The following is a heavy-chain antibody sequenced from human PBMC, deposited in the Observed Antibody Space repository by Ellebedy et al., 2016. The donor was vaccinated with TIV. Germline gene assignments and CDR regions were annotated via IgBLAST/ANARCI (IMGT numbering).Heavy chain of an antibody. Sequence: GESLKISCEASGFTVSASYLSWVRQAPGTGLEWVSTIYSGGSTNYADSVKGRFTMSRHSSKNMLYLQMNALILEDTAVYYCASPGYYGPFDHWGRGTLVTVAS. CDR3: ASPGYYGPFDH. V-gene: IGHV3-53*04. J-gene: IGHJ4*02. CDR2: IYSGGST. CDR1: GFTVSASY. D-gene: IGHD3-3*01.